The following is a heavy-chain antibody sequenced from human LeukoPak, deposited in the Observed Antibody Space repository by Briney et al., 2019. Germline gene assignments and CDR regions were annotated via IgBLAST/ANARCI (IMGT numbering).Heavy chain of an antibody. V-gene: IGHV1-2*02. D-gene: IGHD6-13*01. CDR1: GYTFTGYY. Sequence: ASVKVSCKASGYTFTGYYIHWVRQAPGQGLEWMGWINPNSGGTYYAQKFQGRVTMTRDTSISTAYMELSRLRSDDTAVYYCARDPGSSYSSSWYDYYYMDVWGKGTTVTISS. J-gene: IGHJ6*03. CDR3: ARDPGSSYSSSWYDYYYMDV. CDR2: INPNSGGT.